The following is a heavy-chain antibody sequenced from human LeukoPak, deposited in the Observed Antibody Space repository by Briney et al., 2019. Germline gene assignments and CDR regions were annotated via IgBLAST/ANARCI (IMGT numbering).Heavy chain of an antibody. CDR1: GFTLSNYW. CDR3: ARAIRGYSYGRGDYYYYMDI. D-gene: IGHD5-18*01. CDR2: IKTDGREK. J-gene: IGHJ6*03. V-gene: IGHV3-7*01. Sequence: GRCLRLSCAASGFTLSNYWMTWVRQAPGKGLEWVANIKTDGREKTYVDSVKGRLTNSRDKAKNSLYLQMSSLRAEDTAVYYCARAIRGYSYGRGDYYYYMDIWGKGATVTVSS.